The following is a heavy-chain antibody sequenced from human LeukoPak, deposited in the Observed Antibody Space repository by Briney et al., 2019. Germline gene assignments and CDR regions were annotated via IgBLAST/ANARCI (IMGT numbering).Heavy chain of an antibody. D-gene: IGHD3-9*01. CDR2: IYSSGST. CDR3: ARQYSDILTGYHRGELYWYFDL. J-gene: IGHJ2*01. Sequence: PSETLSLTCTVSGASISRGSYYWGWIRQPAGKGLEWIGRIYSSGSTNYNPSLKSRVTISLDRSKNKFSLKLSSVTAADTAVYYCARQYSDILTGYHRGELYWYFDLWGRGTLVTVSS. CDR1: GASISRGSYY. V-gene: IGHV4-61*02.